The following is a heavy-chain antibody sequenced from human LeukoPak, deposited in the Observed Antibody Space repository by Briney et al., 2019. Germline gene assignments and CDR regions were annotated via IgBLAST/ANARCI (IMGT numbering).Heavy chain of an antibody. CDR1: GYTFTSYG. CDR3: ARGLRFLEWSNWYFDL. Sequence: ASVKVSCKASGYTFTSYGISWVRQAPGRGLEWMGWISAYNGNTNYAQKLQGRVTMTTDTSTSTAYMELRSLRSDDTAVYYCARGLRFLEWSNWYFDLWGRGTLVTVSS. V-gene: IGHV1-18*01. J-gene: IGHJ2*01. D-gene: IGHD3-3*01. CDR2: ISAYNGNT.